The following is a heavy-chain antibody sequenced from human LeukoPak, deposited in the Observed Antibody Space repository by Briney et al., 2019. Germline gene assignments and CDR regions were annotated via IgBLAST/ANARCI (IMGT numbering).Heavy chain of an antibody. D-gene: IGHD6-6*01. Sequence: SETLSLTCTVSGGSISSSSYYWGWIRQPPGKGLEWIGSIYYSGSTYYNPSLKSRVTISVDTSKNQFSLKLSSVTAADTAVYYCARASYSSSALGYWGQGTLVTVSS. CDR1: GGSISSSSYY. CDR3: ARASYSSSALGY. V-gene: IGHV4-39*07. CDR2: IYYSGST. J-gene: IGHJ4*02.